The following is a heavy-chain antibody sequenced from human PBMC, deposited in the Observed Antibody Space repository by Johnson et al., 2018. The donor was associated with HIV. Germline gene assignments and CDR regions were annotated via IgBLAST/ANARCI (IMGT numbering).Heavy chain of an antibody. CDR3: AGGGGSGKDAFDI. Sequence: MQLVESGGGLVKPGGSLRLSCAASGFTFSNAWMSWVRQAPGKGLEWVGRIKSKTDGGTTDYAAPVKGRFTISRDDSKNTLYLQMNRLKTEDADVYYCAGGGGSGKDAFDIWGQWTMVTVSS. CDR1: GFTFSNAW. J-gene: IGHJ3*02. CDR2: IKSKTDGGTT. D-gene: IGHD3-10*01. V-gene: IGHV3-15*01.